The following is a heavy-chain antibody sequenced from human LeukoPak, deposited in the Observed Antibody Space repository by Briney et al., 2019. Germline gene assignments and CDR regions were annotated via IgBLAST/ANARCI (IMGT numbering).Heavy chain of an antibody. CDR1: GYTFTSYG. J-gene: IGHJ4*02. D-gene: IGHD6-13*01. Sequence: ASVKVSCKASGYTFTSYGISWVRQAPGQGLEWMGWVSAYNGNTNYAQKLQGRVTMTTDTSTSTAYMELRSLRSDDTAMYYCARDDSSSWYRFFDYWGQGTLVTVSS. CDR3: ARDDSSSWYRFFDY. V-gene: IGHV1-18*01. CDR2: VSAYNGNT.